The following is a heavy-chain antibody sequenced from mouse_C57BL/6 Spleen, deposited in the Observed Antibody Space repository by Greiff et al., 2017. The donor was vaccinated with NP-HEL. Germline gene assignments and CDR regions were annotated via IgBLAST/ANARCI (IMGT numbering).Heavy chain of an antibody. CDR2: ISDGGSYT. V-gene: IGHV5-4*01. D-gene: IGHD2-3*01. CDR3: AREMVTTKFAY. Sequence: EVKLMESGGGLVKPGGSLKLSCAASGFTFSSYAMSWVRQTPEKRLEWVATISDGGSYTYYPDNVKGRFTISRDNAKNNLYLQMSHLKSEDTAMYYCAREMVTTKFAYWGQGTLVTVSA. J-gene: IGHJ3*01. CDR1: GFTFSSYA.